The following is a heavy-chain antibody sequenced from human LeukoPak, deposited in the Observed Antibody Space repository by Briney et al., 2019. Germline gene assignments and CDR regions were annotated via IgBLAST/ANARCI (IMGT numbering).Heavy chain of an antibody. D-gene: IGHD1-14*01. CDR3: ARDPYIFDY. Sequence: SETLSLTCTVSGDSISSGDYYWSWIRQPAGKGLEWIGSIYYSGSTYYNPSLKSRVTISVDTSKNQFSLKLSSVTAADTAVYYCARDPYIFDYWGQGTLVTVSS. CDR2: IYYSGST. V-gene: IGHV4-39*07. CDR1: GDSISSGDYY. J-gene: IGHJ4*02.